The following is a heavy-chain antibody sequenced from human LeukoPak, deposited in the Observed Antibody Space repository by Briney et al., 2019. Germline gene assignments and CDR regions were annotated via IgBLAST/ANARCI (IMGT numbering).Heavy chain of an antibody. V-gene: IGHV3-7*01. J-gene: IGHJ5*02. CDR2: IKQDGSEK. CDR1: GFTFSSYW. CDR3: ARISRGLRGWFDP. D-gene: IGHD3-3*01. Sequence: PGGPLRLSCAASGFTFSSYWMSWVRQAPGKGLEWVANIKQDGSEKYYVDSVKGRFTISRDNAKNSLYLQMNSLRAEDTAVYYCARISRGLRGWFDPWGQGTLVTVSS.